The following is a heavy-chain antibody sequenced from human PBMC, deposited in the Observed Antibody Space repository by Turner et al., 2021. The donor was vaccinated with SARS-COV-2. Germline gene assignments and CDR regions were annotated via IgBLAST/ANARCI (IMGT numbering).Heavy chain of an antibody. CDR2: IRSTNFGGTT. CDR1: GFTFGKYA. CDR3: ARGRTGASYYFAN. Sequence: VKTGGGLVQPGRSLRLSCTASGFTFGKYAMSWIRQAPGKGLEWVGFIRSTNFGGTTEYATSVRGRFNVSRDDSRPIAYLSMSSLNAEDTAVYYCARGRTGASYYFANWGQVILVTVSS. V-gene: IGHV3-49*03. D-gene: IGHD7-27*01. J-gene: IGHJ4*02.